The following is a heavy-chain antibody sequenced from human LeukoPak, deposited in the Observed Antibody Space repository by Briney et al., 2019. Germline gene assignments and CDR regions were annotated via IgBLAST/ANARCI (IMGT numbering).Heavy chain of an antibody. CDR2: IYYSGST. J-gene: IGHJ6*02. V-gene: IGHV4-59*08. D-gene: IGHD2-2*01. CDR3: ARLNLGYCSSTSCYPRGYYYYGMDV. CDR1: GGSISSYY. Sequence: SETLSLTCTVSGGSISSYYWSWIRQPPGKGLEWIGYIYYSGSTNYNPSFKSRVTISVDASKNQFSLKLSSVTAADTAVYYCARLNLGYCSSTSCYPRGYYYYGMDVWGQGTTVTVSS.